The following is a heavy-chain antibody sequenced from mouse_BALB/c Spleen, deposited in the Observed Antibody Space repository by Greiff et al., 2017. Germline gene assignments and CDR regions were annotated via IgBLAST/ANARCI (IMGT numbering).Heavy chain of an antibody. J-gene: IGHJ2*01. V-gene: IGHV14-3*02. Sequence: SGAELVKPGASVKLSCTASGFNIKDTYMHWVKQRPEQGLEWIGRIDPANGNTKYDPKFQGKATITADTSSNTAYLQLSSLTSEDTAVYYCARERYYGSSYVYYFDYWGQGTTLTVSS. CDR2: IDPANGNT. CDR3: ARERYYGSSYVYYFDY. CDR1: GFNIKDTY. D-gene: IGHD1-1*01.